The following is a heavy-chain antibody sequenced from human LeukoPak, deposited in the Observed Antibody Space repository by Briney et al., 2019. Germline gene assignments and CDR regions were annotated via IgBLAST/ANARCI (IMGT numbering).Heavy chain of an antibody. V-gene: IGHV3-23*01. D-gene: IGHD3-3*01. J-gene: IGHJ4*02. CDR3: AKGWYYDFWSGYYNFDY. CDR1: GFTFSSYA. Sequence: QPGGSLRLSCAASGFTFSSYAMSWVRQAPGKGLEWVSAISGSGGSTYYADTVKGRFTISRDNSKNTLYLQMNSLRAEDTAVYYCAKGWYYDFWSGYYNFDYWGQGTLVTVSS. CDR2: ISGSGGST.